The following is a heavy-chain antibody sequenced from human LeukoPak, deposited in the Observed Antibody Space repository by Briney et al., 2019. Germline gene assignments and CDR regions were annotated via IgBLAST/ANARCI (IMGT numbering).Heavy chain of an antibody. D-gene: IGHD2-15*01. J-gene: IGHJ4*02. CDR3: ARVVASTSIDF. V-gene: IGHV4-38-2*02. Sequence: SETLSLTCIVSGYSIISDYFWGWVRQPPGKGPEWIGSIFHSGDVYYNPSLTSRVTLSVDPSNNRFSLKVTSVTAADTAIYYCARVVASTSIDFWGQGTLVTVSS. CDR1: GYSIISDYF. CDR2: IFHSGDV.